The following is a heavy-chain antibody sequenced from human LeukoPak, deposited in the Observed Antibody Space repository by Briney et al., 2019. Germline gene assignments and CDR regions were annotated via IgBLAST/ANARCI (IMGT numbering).Heavy chain of an antibody. CDR2: IYTSGST. CDR1: GGSISSGSYY. D-gene: IGHD6-13*01. V-gene: IGHV4-61*02. J-gene: IGHJ5*02. Sequence: PSQTLSLTCTVSGGSISSGSYYWSWIRQPAGKGLEWIGRIYTSGSTNYNPSLKSRVTISVDTSKNQFSLKLSSVTAADTAVYYCARDPIAYSSSWYPWFDPWGQGTLVTVSS. CDR3: ARDPIAYSSSWYPWFDP.